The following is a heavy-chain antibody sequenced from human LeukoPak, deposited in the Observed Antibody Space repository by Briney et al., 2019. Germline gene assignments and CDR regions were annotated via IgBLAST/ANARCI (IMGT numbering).Heavy chain of an antibody. CDR2: ISSSGSTI. V-gene: IGHV3-48*03. Sequence: GGSLRLSCAASGFTFRSYEMNWVRQAPGKGLKWVSYISSSGSTIYYADSVKGRFTISRDNAKNSLYLQMNSLRAEDTAVYYCVREDYGSGRGIDYWGQGTLVTVSS. CDR3: VREDYGSGRGIDY. D-gene: IGHD3-10*01. CDR1: GFTFRSYE. J-gene: IGHJ4*02.